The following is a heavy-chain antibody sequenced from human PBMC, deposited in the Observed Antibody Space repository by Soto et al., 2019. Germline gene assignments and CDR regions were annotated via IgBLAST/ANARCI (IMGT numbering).Heavy chain of an antibody. CDR2: IDPSDSYT. CDR1: GYSFTSYW. D-gene: IGHD3-10*01. CDR3: ARRRYYGSGSYYKGAYYYYGMDV. Sequence: PGESLKISCNGSGYSFTSYWISWVRQMHGKGLEWMGRIDPSDSYTNYSPSFQGHVTISADKSISTAYLQWSSLKASDTAMYYCARRRYYGSGSYYKGAYYYYGMDVWGQGTTVTVSS. J-gene: IGHJ6*02. V-gene: IGHV5-10-1*01.